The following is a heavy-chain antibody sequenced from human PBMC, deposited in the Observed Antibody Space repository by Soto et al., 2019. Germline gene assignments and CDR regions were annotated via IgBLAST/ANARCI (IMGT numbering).Heavy chain of an antibody. V-gene: IGHV3-23*01. D-gene: IGHD3-10*01. CDR1: GFTFSSYA. CDR2: ISGSGGST. Sequence: GGSLRLSCAASGFTFSSYAMSWVRQAPGKGLEWVSAISGSGGSTYYADSVKGRFTISRDNSKNTLYLQMNSLRAEDTAVYYCAKGLTMVRGVIRPAEYYFDYWGQGTLVTVSS. J-gene: IGHJ4*02. CDR3: AKGLTMVRGVIRPAEYYFDY.